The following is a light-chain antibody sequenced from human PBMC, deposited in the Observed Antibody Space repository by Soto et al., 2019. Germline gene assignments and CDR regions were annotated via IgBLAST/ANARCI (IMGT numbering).Light chain of an antibody. Sequence: QSALTQPPSASGSPGQSVTISCTGTSSDVGGYNYVSWYQQHAGKGPKLMIYEVTKRPSGVPDRFSGSKFGNTASLTVSGLQADDEAAYYCSSFARSDSVVFGGGTKLTVL. CDR3: SSFARSDSVV. CDR2: EVT. CDR1: SSDVGGYNY. J-gene: IGLJ2*01. V-gene: IGLV2-8*01.